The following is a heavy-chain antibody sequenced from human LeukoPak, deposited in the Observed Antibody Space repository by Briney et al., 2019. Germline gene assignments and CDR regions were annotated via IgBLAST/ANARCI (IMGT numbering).Heavy chain of an antibody. CDR1: GGSISSSSHY. D-gene: IGHD6-13*01. Sequence: PSETRSLTCTVSGGSISSSSHYWGWTRQPPGKGLEWIGSIYYSGNTYYNPSLRSRVSISVDTSKNQFSLNLSSVTAGDTAVYYCARHNFWCSSSWYDYWGQGTLVTVSS. CDR3: ARHNFWCSSSWYDY. V-gene: IGHV4-39*01. CDR2: IYYSGNT. J-gene: IGHJ4*02.